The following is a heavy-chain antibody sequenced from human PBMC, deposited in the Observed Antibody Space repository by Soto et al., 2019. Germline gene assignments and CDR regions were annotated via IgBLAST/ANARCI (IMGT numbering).Heavy chain of an antibody. V-gene: IGHV3-53*04. Sequence: GGSLRLSCAASGFTVSSNYMSWVRQAPGKGLEWVSLIYSGGSTYYADSVKGRFTISRHNSKNTPYLQMNSLRAEDTAVYYCARDKPHGDYYYSYMDVWGKGTTVPVSS. J-gene: IGHJ6*03. CDR3: ARDKPHGDYYYSYMDV. CDR1: GFTVSSNY. CDR2: IYSGGST. D-gene: IGHD4-17*01.